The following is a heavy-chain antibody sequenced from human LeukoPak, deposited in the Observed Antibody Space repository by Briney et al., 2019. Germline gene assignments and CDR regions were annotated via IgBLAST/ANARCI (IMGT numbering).Heavy chain of an antibody. D-gene: IGHD3-10*01. Sequence: GGSLRLSCAASGFTFSTYAMSWVRQAPGKGLEWVSVISGSGGSTFYADSVKGRFIISRDNSKSTLYLQMNSLRTEDTAVHYCAKGSDLWFGETWGQGVLVTVSS. J-gene: IGHJ4*02. CDR1: GFTFSTYA. CDR3: AKGSDLWFGET. V-gene: IGHV3-23*01. CDR2: ISGSGGST.